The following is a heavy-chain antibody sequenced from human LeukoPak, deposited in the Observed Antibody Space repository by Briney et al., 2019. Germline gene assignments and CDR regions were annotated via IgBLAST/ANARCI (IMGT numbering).Heavy chain of an antibody. J-gene: IGHJ1*01. CDR2: IKGDGNT. CDR3: ARAPSEIGGYYPEYFRH. CDR1: GFTFSSYW. D-gene: IGHD3-22*01. V-gene: IGHV3-74*01. Sequence: PGGSLRLSCAASGFTFSSYWMHWVRQAPGKGLVWVSRIKGDGNTNYADSVKGRFTISRDNAKNTVSLQMNSLRAEDTGVYYCARAPSEIGGYYPEYFRHWGQGTLATVST.